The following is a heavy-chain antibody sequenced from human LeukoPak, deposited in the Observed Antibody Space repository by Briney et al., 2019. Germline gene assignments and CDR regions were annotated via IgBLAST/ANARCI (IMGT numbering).Heavy chain of an antibody. V-gene: IGHV3-23*01. CDR3: AKVRITIYGVVDAFDI. J-gene: IGHJ3*02. Sequence: PGGSLRLSCAASGFTFSSYAMSWVRQAPGKGLEWVSAITDSGTSTYYADSVKGRFTISRDNSKNTVYLQMNSLRAEDTALYYCAKVRITIYGVVDAFDIWGQGTMVTVYS. CDR1: GFTFSSYA. D-gene: IGHD3-3*01. CDR2: ITDSGTST.